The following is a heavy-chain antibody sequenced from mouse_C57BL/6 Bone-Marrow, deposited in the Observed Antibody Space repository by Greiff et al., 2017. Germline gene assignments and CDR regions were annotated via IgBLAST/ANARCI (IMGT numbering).Heavy chain of an antibody. CDR1: GYTFTSYW. V-gene: IGHV1-69*02. Sequence: QVQLQQPGAELVKPGASVKLSCKASGYTFTSYWMHWVKQRPGQGLEWIGDINPSDGGTNYNQKFKGKATLTVDKSSSTAYMQLSSLTSEDSAVYYCAREGRELDYAMDYWGQGTSVTVSS. CDR2: INPSDGGT. J-gene: IGHJ4*01. CDR3: AREGRELDYAMDY.